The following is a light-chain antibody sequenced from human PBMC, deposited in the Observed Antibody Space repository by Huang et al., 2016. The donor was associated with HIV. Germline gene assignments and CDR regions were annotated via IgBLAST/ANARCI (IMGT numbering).Light chain of an antibody. CDR1: QDIGSH. Sequence: DIQMTQSPSSLSASVVDRVTLTCRTSQDIGSHLNWYQQKPGRAPKLLIDVSSTLQSGVPSRFSGGGSGTDFTLTISNLQPEDFATYYCQHSYVSLGYTFGQGTKLEI. CDR2: VSS. V-gene: IGKV1-39*01. CDR3: QHSYVSLGYT. J-gene: IGKJ2*01.